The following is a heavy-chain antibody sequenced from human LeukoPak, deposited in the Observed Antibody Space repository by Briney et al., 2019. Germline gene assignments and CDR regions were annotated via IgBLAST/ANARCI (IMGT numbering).Heavy chain of an antibody. V-gene: IGHV3-23*01. CDR1: GFTFSRYA. CDR2: ISGDGGLT. Sequence: GGSLRLSCAASGFTFSRYAMSWVRQAPGRGLEWVSTISGDGGLTYYADSVKGRFTISRDNAKNSLYLQMNSLRDEDTAVYYCARGKYSGLDYWGQGTLVTVSS. CDR3: ARGKYSGLDY. J-gene: IGHJ4*02. D-gene: IGHD5-12*01.